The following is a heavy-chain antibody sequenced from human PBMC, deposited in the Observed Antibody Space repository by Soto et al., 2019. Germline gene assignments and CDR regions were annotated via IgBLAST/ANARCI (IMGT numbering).Heavy chain of an antibody. D-gene: IGHD3-3*01. V-gene: IGHV4-34*01. J-gene: IGHJ6*03. CDR2: INYSGTT. Sequence: SETLSLTCAVYGESFSGYDGSWIRQPPGKGLEWIGEINYSGTTNYNPSLKSRVTISVDTSKNQFSLKLSSVTAADTAVYYCARGGDYDFWSGANYYYYYMDVWGKGTPVTV. CDR3: ARGGDYDFWSGANYYYYYMDV. CDR1: GESFSGYD.